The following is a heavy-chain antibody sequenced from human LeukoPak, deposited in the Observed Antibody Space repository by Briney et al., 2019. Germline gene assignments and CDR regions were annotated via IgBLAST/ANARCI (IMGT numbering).Heavy chain of an antibody. CDR2: ISAYSGNT. V-gene: IGHV1-18*01. CDR3: ARAKLGYCSGGSCYYYYGMDV. J-gene: IGHJ6*02. D-gene: IGHD2-15*01. CDR1: GYTFSSYG. Sequence: ASVKVSCKASGYTFSSYGISWVRQAPGQGLEWMGWISAYSGNTNYAQKLQGRVTMSTDTSTSTAYMELRSLRSDDTAVYYCARAKLGYCSGGSCYYYYGMDVWGQGTTVTVSS.